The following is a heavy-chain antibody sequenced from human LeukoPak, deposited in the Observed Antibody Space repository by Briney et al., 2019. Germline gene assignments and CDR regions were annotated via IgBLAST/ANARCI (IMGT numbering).Heavy chain of an antibody. Sequence: GGSLRLSCAASGFTFSHAWMSWVRQAPGKGLEWVGHIKSQTDGGTTDYAAPVKGRFTISRDDSKNTLYLQMNSLNTEDTAVYYCTLVGRYCSGTSCYTGFCRFWGQGTLVTVSS. CDR2: IKSQTDGGTT. CDR3: TLVGRYCSGTSCYTGFCRF. D-gene: IGHD2-2*02. J-gene: IGHJ4*02. CDR1: GFTFSHAW. V-gene: IGHV3-15*01.